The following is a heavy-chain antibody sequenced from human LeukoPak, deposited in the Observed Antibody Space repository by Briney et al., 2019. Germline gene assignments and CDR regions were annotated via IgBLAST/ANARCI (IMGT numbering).Heavy chain of an antibody. Sequence: GGSLRLSCAASRFTLSSYWMHWVRQAPGKGLVWVSRINSDGSSTNYADSVKGRFTIFRDNAKNTLYLQMNSLRAEDTALYYCVRDRAVAGTEDFYFDFWGQGTLVTVSS. J-gene: IGHJ4*02. CDR3: VRDRAVAGTEDFYFDF. CDR2: INSDGSST. CDR1: RFTLSSYW. D-gene: IGHD6-19*01. V-gene: IGHV3-74*01.